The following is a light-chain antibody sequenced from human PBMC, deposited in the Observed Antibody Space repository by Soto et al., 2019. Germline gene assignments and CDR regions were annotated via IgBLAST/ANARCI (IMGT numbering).Light chain of an antibody. CDR1: QSVSSSY. V-gene: IGKV3-20*01. J-gene: IGKJ2*01. CDR3: QQYGSSKYT. CDR2: GAS. Sequence: EIVLTQSPGTLSLSPGERATLSCRASQSVSSSYLDWYQQKPGQAPRLLIYGASSTATGIPDRFSGSGSGTDFTLTISRLKPEDFAEYYCQQYGSSKYTFGQGTKLEIK.